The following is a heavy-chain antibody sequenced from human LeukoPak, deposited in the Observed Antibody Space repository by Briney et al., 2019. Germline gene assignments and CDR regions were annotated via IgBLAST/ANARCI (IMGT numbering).Heavy chain of an antibody. CDR1: GFTFSSYA. Sequence: PGGSLRLSCAASGFTFSSYAMSWVRQAPGKGLEWVSAISGSGGSTYYADSVKGRFTISRDNSKNTLYLQMNSLRAEDTAVYYCANSLHYGSGSPAFDYWGQGTLATVSS. CDR3: ANSLHYGSGSPAFDY. J-gene: IGHJ4*02. V-gene: IGHV3-23*01. D-gene: IGHD3-10*01. CDR2: ISGSGGST.